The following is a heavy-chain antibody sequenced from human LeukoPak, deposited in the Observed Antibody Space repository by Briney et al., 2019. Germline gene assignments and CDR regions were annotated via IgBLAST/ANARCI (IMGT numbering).Heavy chain of an antibody. J-gene: IGHJ6*02. CDR1: GYTFTSYD. CDR2: ISAYNGNT. CDR3: ARDTSVVRGVSYGMDV. V-gene: IGHV1-18*01. D-gene: IGHD3-10*01. Sequence: ASVKVSCKASGYTFTSYDISWVRQAPGQGLEWMGWISAYNGNTNYAQKLRGRVTMTTDTSTSTAYMELRSLRSDDTAVYYCARDTSVVRGVSYGMDVWGQGTTVTVSS.